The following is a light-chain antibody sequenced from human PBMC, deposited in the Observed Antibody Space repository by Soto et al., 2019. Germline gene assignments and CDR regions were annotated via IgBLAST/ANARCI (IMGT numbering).Light chain of an antibody. CDR2: GAS. V-gene: IGKV3-15*01. CDR1: QSAGTS. J-gene: IGKJ5*01. Sequence: EIVMTQSPATLSVSPGERATLSCRASQSAGTSLAWYQQKPGQAPRLLIYGASNRAAGTPARFSGSGSGTELTLTISSLQSEDLAVYYCQQHNGWPLTFGQGTRLDIK. CDR3: QQHNGWPLT.